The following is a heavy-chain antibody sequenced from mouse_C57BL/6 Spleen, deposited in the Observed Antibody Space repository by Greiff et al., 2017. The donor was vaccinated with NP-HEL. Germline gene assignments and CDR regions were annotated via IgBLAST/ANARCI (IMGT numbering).Heavy chain of an antibody. J-gene: IGHJ4*01. CDR3: TTSITTGVATGAMDY. CDR2: IDPEDGDT. Sequence: EVKLMESGAELVRPGASVKLSCTASGFNIKDDYMHWVKQRPEQGLEWIGWIDPEDGDTEYASKFQGKATITADTSSNTAYLQLSSLTSEDTAVYYCTTSITTGVATGAMDYWGQGTSVTVSS. D-gene: IGHD1-1*01. V-gene: IGHV14-4*01. CDR1: GFNIKDDY.